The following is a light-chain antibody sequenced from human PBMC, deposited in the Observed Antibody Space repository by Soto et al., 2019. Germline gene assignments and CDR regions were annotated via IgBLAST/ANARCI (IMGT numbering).Light chain of an antibody. CDR3: QTWGTGIEV. Sequence: QPVLTQSPSASASLGASVKLTCTLSSGHSSYAISWHQQQPEQGPRYLMKINRDGSHSKGDGTPDLSSCSSSGAEPYLTISILHYEDEADYYCQTWGTGIEVFGGGTKLTVL. V-gene: IGLV4-69*01. CDR1: SGHSSYA. J-gene: IGLJ3*02. CDR2: INRDGSH.